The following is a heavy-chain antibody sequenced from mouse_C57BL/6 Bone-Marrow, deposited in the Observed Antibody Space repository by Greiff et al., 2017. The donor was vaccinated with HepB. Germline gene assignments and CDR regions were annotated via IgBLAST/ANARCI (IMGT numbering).Heavy chain of an antibody. CDR2: ISSGSSTI. Sequence: EVTLMESGGGLVKPGGSLKLSCAASGFTFSDYGLHWVRQAPEKGLEWVAYISSGSSTIYYADTVKGRFTISRDNAKNTLFLQMTSLRSEDTAMYYCATLRPFAYWGQGTLVTVSA. CDR1: GFTFSDYG. CDR3: ATLRPFAY. D-gene: IGHD1-2*01. J-gene: IGHJ3*01. V-gene: IGHV5-17*01.